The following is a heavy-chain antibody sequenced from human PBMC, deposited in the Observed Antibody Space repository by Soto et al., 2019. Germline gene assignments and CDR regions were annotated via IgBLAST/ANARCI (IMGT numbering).Heavy chain of an antibody. V-gene: IGHV4-34*01. CDR3: ARGSAFYDSSGYYYAFDI. CDR2: INHSGST. Sequence: SETLSLTCAVYGGSFSGYYWSWIRQPPGKGLEWIGEINHSGSTNYNPSLKSLITISVDTSKNQFSLKISSVTAADTAVYYCARGSAFYDSSGYYYAFDIWGQGTMVTVSS. J-gene: IGHJ3*02. D-gene: IGHD3-22*01. CDR1: GGSFSGYY.